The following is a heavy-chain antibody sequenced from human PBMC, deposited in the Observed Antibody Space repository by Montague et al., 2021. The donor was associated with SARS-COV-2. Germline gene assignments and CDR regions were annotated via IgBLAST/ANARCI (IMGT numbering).Heavy chain of an antibody. Sequence: SLRLSCAASGFTFSNYGMPWVRQAPGKGLEWVAVTWYNGSNKYYXDSVKGRFTISRDNSKNTLYLQMNSLRAEDTAVYYCAGECPSGGDCYRDYWGQGTLVTVSA. D-gene: IGHD2-21*02. CDR2: TWYNGSNK. CDR1: GFTFSNYG. V-gene: IGHV3-33*01. J-gene: IGHJ4*02. CDR3: AGECPSGGDCYRDY.